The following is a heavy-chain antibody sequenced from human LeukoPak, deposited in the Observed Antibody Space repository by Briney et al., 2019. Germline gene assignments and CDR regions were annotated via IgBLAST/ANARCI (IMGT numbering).Heavy chain of an antibody. CDR3: AKDEYYYDSSGYSDYYYYYVDV. CDR1: GFTFSHFG. Sequence: PGGSLRLSCEASGFTFSHFGMHWVRQAPGKGLEWVSAISGSGGSTYYADSVKGRFTISRDNSKNTLYLQMNSLRAEDTAVYYCAKDEYYYDSSGYSDYYYYYVDVWGKGTTVTVSS. V-gene: IGHV3-23*01. CDR2: ISGSGGST. D-gene: IGHD3-22*01. J-gene: IGHJ6*03.